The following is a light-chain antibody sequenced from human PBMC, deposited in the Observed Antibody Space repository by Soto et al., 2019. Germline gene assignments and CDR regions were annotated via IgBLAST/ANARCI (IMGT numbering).Light chain of an antibody. CDR1: EIVLHSNGYYY. Sequence: DVVMTQSPLSLPVTLGQPSSISCVASEIVLHSNGYYYLDWYLQKPGQSPQLLIYLVSNRASGVPDRFSGSGSGTEFALTISSLQPDDFATYYCQQYNSYSTFGQGTKVDIK. J-gene: IGKJ1*01. CDR3: QQYNSYST. V-gene: IGKV2-28*01. CDR2: LVS.